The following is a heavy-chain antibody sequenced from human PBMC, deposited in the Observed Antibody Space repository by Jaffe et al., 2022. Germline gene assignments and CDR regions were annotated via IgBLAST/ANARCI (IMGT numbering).Heavy chain of an antibody. D-gene: IGHD3-9*01. Sequence: QVQLQQWGAGLLKPSETLSLTCAVYGGSFSGYYWSWIRQPPGKGLEWIGEINHSGSTNYNPSLKSRVTISVDTSKNQFSLKLSSVTAADTAVYYCAGVRTHYDILTGWEVHAFDIWGQGTMVTVSS. CDR3: AGVRTHYDILTGWEVHAFDI. CDR2: INHSGST. CDR1: GGSFSGYY. J-gene: IGHJ3*02. V-gene: IGHV4-34*01.